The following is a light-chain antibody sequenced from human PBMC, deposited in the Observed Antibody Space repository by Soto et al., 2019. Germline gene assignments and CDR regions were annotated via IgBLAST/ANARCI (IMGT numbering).Light chain of an antibody. Sequence: DIQMTQSPSTLSASVGDTVIITCRTSQTVRTWLAWYQQKPGKVPNLLIYKASSLESGLPSRFSGSGSGTEFTLTISSLQPDDFATYYCQQYHSYSRFTFGPGTKVDIK. CDR3: QQYHSYSRFT. J-gene: IGKJ3*01. V-gene: IGKV1-5*03. CDR1: QTVRTW. CDR2: KAS.